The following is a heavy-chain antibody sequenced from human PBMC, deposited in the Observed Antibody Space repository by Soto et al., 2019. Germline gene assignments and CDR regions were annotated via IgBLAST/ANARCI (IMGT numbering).Heavy chain of an antibody. CDR1: GGSFTSYA. J-gene: IGHJ4*02. D-gene: IGHD3-10*01. CDR2: VLPVLGTT. Sequence: QVQLEQSGAEVKKPGSSVKVSCKASGGSFTSYAISWVRQAPGQGLEWVGTVLPVLGTTNYAQKFQGRVTITADESTSTAYMELRSLRSEDTAIYYCARDRAHRGFDYWGQGSLVTVSS. V-gene: IGHV1-69*18. CDR3: ARDRAHRGFDY.